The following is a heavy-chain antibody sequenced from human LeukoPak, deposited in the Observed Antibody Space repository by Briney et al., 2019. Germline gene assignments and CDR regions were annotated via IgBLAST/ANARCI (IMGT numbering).Heavy chain of an antibody. CDR3: ASLPSPFRTYYYDSSVGY. J-gene: IGHJ4*02. D-gene: IGHD3-22*01. V-gene: IGHV3-53*04. CDR1: GFTVSSNY. CDR2: ICSGGST. Sequence: GGSLRLSCAASGFTVSSNYMSWVRQAPGKGLEWVSVICSGGSTYYADSVKGRFTISRHNSKNTLYLQMNSLRAEDTAVYYCASLPSPFRTYYYDSSVGYWGQGTLVTVSS.